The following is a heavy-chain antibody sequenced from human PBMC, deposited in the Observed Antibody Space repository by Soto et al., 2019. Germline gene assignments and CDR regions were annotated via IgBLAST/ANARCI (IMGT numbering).Heavy chain of an antibody. CDR3: ARHLRSSSSDYYGMDV. D-gene: IGHD6-6*01. V-gene: IGHV5-51*01. CDR2: IYPGGSDT. Sequence: PGEPLKIPWKGSGYSCINYWIGRVLQMTGKGLEWMGIIYPGGSDTRYSPSFQGQVTISADKSISTAYLQWSSLKASDTAMYYCARHLRSSSSDYYGMDVWGQGPTVTVSS. J-gene: IGHJ6*02. CDR1: GYSCINYW.